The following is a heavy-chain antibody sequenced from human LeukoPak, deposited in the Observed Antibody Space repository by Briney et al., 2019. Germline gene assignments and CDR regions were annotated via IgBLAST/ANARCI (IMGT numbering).Heavy chain of an antibody. CDR3: ARSGFCGAGTCYSDYFDC. J-gene: IGHJ4*02. CDR1: GFTFSSYS. Sequence: GGSLRLSCAASGFTFSSYSMNWVRQAPGKGLEWVSYISSSSSTIYYADSVKGRFTISRDNAKNSLYLQMNSLRAEDTAVYYCARSGFCGAGTCYSDYFDCWGQGTLVTVSS. D-gene: IGHD2-15*01. V-gene: IGHV3-48*01. CDR2: ISSSSSTI.